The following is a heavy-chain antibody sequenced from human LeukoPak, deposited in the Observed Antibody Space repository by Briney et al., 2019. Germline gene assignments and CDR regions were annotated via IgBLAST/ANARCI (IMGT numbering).Heavy chain of an antibody. CDR1: GGSFSGYY. D-gene: IGHD5-24*01. Sequence: PSETLSLTCAVYGGSFSGYYWSWIRQPPGKGLEWIGEINHSGSTNYNPSLKSRVTISVDTSKNQFSLKLSSVTAADTAVYYCARGRIAGGQMATAGGLGIWGQGTLVTVSS. CDR2: INHSGST. J-gene: IGHJ4*02. V-gene: IGHV4-34*01. CDR3: ARGRIAGGQMATAGGLGI.